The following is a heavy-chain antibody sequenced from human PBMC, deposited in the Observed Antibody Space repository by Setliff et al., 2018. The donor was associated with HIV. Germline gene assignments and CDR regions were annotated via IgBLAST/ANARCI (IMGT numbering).Heavy chain of an antibody. CDR2: IKEDGSAT. D-gene: IGHD3-3*01. CDR1: GFMFGVDW. V-gene: IGHV3-7*01. J-gene: IGHJ3*01. CDR3: AREGVHHNFWSGYTYYYGLDV. Sequence: GESLKISCAASGFMFGVDWMSWVRQAPGKGLEWVANIKEDGSATYYVESVRGRFTISRDNPNNLLYLQMDSLRGEDTAVYYCAREGVHHNFWSGYTYYYGLDVWGQGTTVTVSS.